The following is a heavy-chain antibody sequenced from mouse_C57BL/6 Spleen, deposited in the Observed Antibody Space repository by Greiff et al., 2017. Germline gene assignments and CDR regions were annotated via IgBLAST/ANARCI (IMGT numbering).Heavy chain of an antibody. V-gene: IGHV7-3*01. Sequence: EVKLVESGGGLVQPGGSLSLSCAASGFTFTDYYMSWVRQPPGQALEWLGFIRNKANGHTTEYSASVKGRFTISRDNSQSILYLQMNALRAEDSATYCCARYGMVTTDAMDYWGHGASVTVSS. J-gene: IGHJ4*01. CDR1: GFTFTDYY. CDR3: ARYGMVTTDAMDY. CDR2: IRNKANGHTT. D-gene: IGHD2-3*01.